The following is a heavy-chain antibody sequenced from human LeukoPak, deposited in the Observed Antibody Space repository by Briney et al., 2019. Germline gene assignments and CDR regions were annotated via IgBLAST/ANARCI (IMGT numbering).Heavy chain of an antibody. V-gene: IGHV3-74*01. J-gene: IGHJ4*02. CDR3: ASQLLAVAGTLSY. D-gene: IGHD6-19*01. Sequence: GGSLRLSCAASGFTFSSYWMHWVRQAPGKGLVWVSRINSDGSSTSYADSVKGRFTISRDNSKNTLYLQMNSLRAEDTAVYYCASQLLAVAGTLSYWGQGTLVTVSS. CDR2: INSDGSST. CDR1: GFTFSSYW.